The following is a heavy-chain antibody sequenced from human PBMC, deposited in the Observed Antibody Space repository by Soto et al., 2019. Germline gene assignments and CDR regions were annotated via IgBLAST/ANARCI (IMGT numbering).Heavy chain of an antibody. Sequence: EVHLVESGGGLVQTGGSLRLSCAIFESTVSRDWMNWVRQAPGKGLEWVAHINQDGSEKYYVDSVKGRFTISRDNAKKELYLQMNGLRPADTAMYYCSGGVGDAFWGQGTLVTVSS. CDR2: INQDGSEK. CDR1: ESTVSRDW. D-gene: IGHD1-26*01. J-gene: IGHJ4*02. V-gene: IGHV3-7*04. CDR3: SGGVGDAF.